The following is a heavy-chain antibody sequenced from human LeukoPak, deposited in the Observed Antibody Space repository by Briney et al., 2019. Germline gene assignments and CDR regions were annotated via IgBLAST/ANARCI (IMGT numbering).Heavy chain of an antibody. D-gene: IGHD5-24*01. Sequence: SETLSLTCAVSGGSISSNSYYWGWIRQPPGKGLEWIGSIYYSGSTYYSPSLKSRVTISVDTSKNQFSLRLRSVTAADAATYYCASPRRDGYNFPPRRGYYYMDVWGKGTTVTVSS. CDR1: GGSISSNSYY. CDR3: ASPRRDGYNFPPRRGYYYMDV. CDR2: IYYSGST. V-gene: IGHV4-39*01. J-gene: IGHJ6*03.